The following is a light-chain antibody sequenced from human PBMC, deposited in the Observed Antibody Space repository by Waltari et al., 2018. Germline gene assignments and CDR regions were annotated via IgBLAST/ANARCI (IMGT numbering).Light chain of an antibody. V-gene: IGKV4-1*01. J-gene: IGKJ4*01. Sequence: DIVMTQSPDSLAVSLGERATINCKSSQSVLYSSNNQNYLAWYQQKPGQPPKLRIYGASTRDSGVPDRCSGRGSGTDFTLTISSLRAEDVAVYFCQQYYDTPLTFGGGTKVEI. CDR3: QQYYDTPLT. CDR1: QSVLYSSNNQNY. CDR2: GAS.